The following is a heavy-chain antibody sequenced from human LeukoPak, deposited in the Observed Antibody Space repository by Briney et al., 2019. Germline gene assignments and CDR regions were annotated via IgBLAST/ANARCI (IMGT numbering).Heavy chain of an antibody. J-gene: IGHJ3*02. CDR2: IYYSGST. Sequence: KSSETLSLTCTVSGGSVSSGSYYWSWIRQPPGKGLEWIGYIYYSGSTNYNPSLKSRVTISVDTSKNQFSLKLSSVTAANTAVYYWARDYSGSYWARRGAFDIWGQGTMVTVSS. D-gene: IGHD1-26*01. V-gene: IGHV4-61*01. CDR3: ARDYSGSYWARRGAFDI. CDR1: GGSVSSGSYY.